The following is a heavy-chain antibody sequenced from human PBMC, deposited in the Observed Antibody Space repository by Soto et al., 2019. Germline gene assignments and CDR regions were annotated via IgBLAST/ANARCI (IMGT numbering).Heavy chain of an antibody. CDR3: ARGVFVVVPAARVWRKGKNGFDP. CDR1: GGSFSGYY. J-gene: IGHJ5*02. CDR2: INHSGST. V-gene: IGHV4-34*01. Sequence: TSETLSLTCAVYGGSFSGYYWSWIRQPPGKGLEWIGEINHSGSTNYNPSLKSRVTISVDTSKNQFSLKLSSVTAADTAVYYCARGVFVVVPAARVWRKGKNGFDPWGQGPLVTVS. D-gene: IGHD2-2*01.